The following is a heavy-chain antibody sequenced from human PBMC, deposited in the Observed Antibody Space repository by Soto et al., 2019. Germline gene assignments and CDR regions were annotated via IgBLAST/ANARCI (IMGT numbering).Heavy chain of an antibody. Sequence: GGSLRLSCAASGFTFSSYAMSWVRQAPGKGLEWVSTISGNGGITHYADSVKGRFTISRDNSKDTMSLQMNSLGAEDTAVYFCAKRSVPTMYYFAHWGQGTLVTVSS. J-gene: IGHJ4*02. CDR1: GFTFSSYA. CDR3: AKRSVPTMYYFAH. CDR2: ISGNGGIT. D-gene: IGHD6-19*01. V-gene: IGHV3-23*01.